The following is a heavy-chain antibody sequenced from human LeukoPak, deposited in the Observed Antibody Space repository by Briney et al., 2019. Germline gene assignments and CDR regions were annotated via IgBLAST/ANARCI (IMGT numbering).Heavy chain of an antibody. CDR1: GFTFSSYG. Sequence: GGSLRLSCSASGFTFSSYGMHWVRQAPGKGLEWVAVISYDGRNKYYADSGEGRFTIYRDNSKNTLYLQMNSLGAEDTAVYYCGRDLLTLDYWGQGTLVTVSS. V-gene: IGHV3-30*04. J-gene: IGHJ4*02. CDR2: ISYDGRNK. CDR3: GRDLLTLDY. D-gene: IGHD2-15*01.